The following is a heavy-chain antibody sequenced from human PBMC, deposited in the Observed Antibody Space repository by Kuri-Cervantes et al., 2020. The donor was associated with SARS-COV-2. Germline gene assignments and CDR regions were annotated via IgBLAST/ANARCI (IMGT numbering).Heavy chain of an antibody. Sequence: ASVKVSCKASGYTFTSYYMHWVRQAPGQGLEWMGIINPSGGSTSYAQKFQGRVTMTRDTSTSTVYMELSSLRAEDTAVYYCARDLMVRGVIGYYYYYGMDVWGQGATVTVSS. J-gene: IGHJ6*02. CDR2: INPSGGST. CDR3: ARDLMVRGVIGYYYYYGMDV. CDR1: GYTFTSYY. V-gene: IGHV1-46*01. D-gene: IGHD3-10*01.